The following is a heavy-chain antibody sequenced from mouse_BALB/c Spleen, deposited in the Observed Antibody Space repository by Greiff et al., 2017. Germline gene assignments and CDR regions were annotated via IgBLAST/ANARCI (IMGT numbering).Heavy chain of an antibody. CDR3: ARGYDYDDGAWFAY. CDR1: GFSLTGYG. Sequence: VQLVESGPGLVAPSQSLSITCTVSGFSLTGYGVNWVRQPPGKGLEWLGMIWGDGSTDYNSALKSRLSISKDNSKSQVFLKMNSLQTDDTARYYCARGYDYDDGAWFAYWGQGTLVTVSA. J-gene: IGHJ3*01. V-gene: IGHV2-6-7*01. D-gene: IGHD2-4*01. CDR2: IWGDGST.